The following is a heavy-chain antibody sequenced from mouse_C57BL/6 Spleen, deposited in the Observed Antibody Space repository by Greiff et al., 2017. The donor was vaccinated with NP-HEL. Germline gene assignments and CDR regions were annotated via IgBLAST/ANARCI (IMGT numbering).Heavy chain of an antibody. J-gene: IGHJ2*01. CDR1: GFTFSDYG. Sequence: DVMLVESGGGLVKPGGSLKLSCAASGFTFSDYGMHWVRQAPEKGLEWVAYISSGSSTIYYADTVKGRFTISRDNAKNTLFLQMTSLRSEDTAMYYCARQKLGDVDYWGQGTTLTVSS. D-gene: IGHD4-1*01. CDR3: ARQKLGDVDY. V-gene: IGHV5-17*01. CDR2: ISSGSSTI.